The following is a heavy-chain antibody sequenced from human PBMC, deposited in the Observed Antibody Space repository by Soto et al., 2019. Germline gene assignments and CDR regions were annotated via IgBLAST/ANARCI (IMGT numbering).Heavy chain of an antibody. J-gene: IGHJ6*02. Sequence: QVQLVQSGAEVKKPGASVKVSCKASGYTFTSYGISWVRQAPGQGLEWMGWIRAYNGNTNYAQKLPSRVTMTTDTSKSTVYMELRSLRSDDTAVYYCARDLPTMDVWGQGTTVTVSS. CDR2: IRAYNGNT. CDR1: GYTFTSYG. V-gene: IGHV1-18*01. CDR3: ARDLPTMDV.